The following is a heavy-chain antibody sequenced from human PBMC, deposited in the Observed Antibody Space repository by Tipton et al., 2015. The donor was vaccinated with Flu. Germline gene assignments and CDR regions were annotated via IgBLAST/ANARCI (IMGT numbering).Heavy chain of an antibody. CDR1: GYSFTSHG. D-gene: IGHD3-10*01. CDR2: ISGYTGDT. J-gene: IGHJ6*02. CDR3: ARDMVQGVVTPYYYGMDV. V-gene: IGHV1-18*01. Sequence: QLVQSGDEVRKPGASVKVSCKTSGYSFTSHGISWVRQAPGHGLEWMGWISGYTGDTEFARKFQGRVTMTTDTSTTTASMELRSLRLDDTAVYYCARDMVQGVVTPYYYGMDVWGQGTTVIVTS.